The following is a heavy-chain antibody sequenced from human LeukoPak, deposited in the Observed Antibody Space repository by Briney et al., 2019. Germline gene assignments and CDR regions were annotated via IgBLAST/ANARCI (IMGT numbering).Heavy chain of an antibody. V-gene: IGHV4-34*01. J-gene: IGHJ4*02. CDR1: GGSFSVY. CDR2: INHRGIT. D-gene: IGHD3-22*01. Sequence: SETLSLTCTVNGGSFSVYWGWIRQAPGKGLEWIGAINHRGITNYAPSLKSRVTISVDTSKSQFSLNVTSVTAADTAVYFCARGLTYYYDSTSYAFDSWGQGALVTVSS. CDR3: ARGLTYYYDSTSYAFDS.